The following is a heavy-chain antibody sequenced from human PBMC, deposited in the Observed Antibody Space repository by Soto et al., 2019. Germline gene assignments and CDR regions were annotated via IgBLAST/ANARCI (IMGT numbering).Heavy chain of an antibody. CDR1: GYSFTSYW. D-gene: IGHD3-3*01. CDR2: IYPGDSDT. V-gene: IGHV5-51*01. Sequence: PGEYLKISCKGSGYSFTSYWIGWVRQMPGKGLEWMGIIYPGDSDTRYSPSFQGQVTISADKSISTAYLQWSSLKASDTAMYYCARPLTKRAAPEGWFDPWGQGTLVTVSS. J-gene: IGHJ5*02. CDR3: ARPLTKRAAPEGWFDP.